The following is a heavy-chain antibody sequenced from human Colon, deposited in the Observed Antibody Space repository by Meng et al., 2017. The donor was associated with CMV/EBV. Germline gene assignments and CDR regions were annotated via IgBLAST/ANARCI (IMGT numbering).Heavy chain of an antibody. Sequence: GGSLRLSCAASGFVLGDYFMNWVRQAPGKGLEWVAYISSTSYTIYYADSVKGRFTISRDNARDSLYLQMSSLRAEDTALYYCVRDGGYYETSGYPGGRDYWGQGTLVTVSS. CDR2: ISSTSYTI. J-gene: IGHJ4*02. V-gene: IGHV3-69-1*02. CDR3: VRDGGYYETSGYPGGRDY. CDR1: GFVLGDYF. D-gene: IGHD3-22*01.